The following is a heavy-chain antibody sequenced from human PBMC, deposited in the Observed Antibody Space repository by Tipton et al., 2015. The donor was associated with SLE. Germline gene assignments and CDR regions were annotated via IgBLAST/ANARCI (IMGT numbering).Heavy chain of an antibody. CDR3: ARLTPWGYDY. Sequence: LRLSCAASGFTFGSYTMIWVRQPPGKGLEWIGSIYYSGNTYYNPSLKSRVTISVDTSKNHFSLSLISVTAADTAVYYCARLTPWGYDYWGPGMLVTVSS. CDR1: GFTFGSYT. J-gene: IGHJ4*02. V-gene: IGHV4-38-2*01. CDR2: IYYSGNT. D-gene: IGHD7-27*01.